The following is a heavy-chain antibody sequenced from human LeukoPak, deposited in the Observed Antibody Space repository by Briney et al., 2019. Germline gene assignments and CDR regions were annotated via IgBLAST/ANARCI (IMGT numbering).Heavy chain of an antibody. D-gene: IGHD3-10*01. CDR2: IYPNNGAT. V-gene: IGHV1-2*02. J-gene: IGHJ4*02. Sequence: ASVKVSCKASGYTFSGTGWYLYWLRQAPGQGLECMGWIYPNNGATAYAQKFQGRVAMTRDTSITTAYMELSRLRPDDAAVYYCARDGPAQMVDFDYWGQGPLVTVS. CDR3: ARDGPAQMVDFDY. CDR1: GYTFSGTGWY.